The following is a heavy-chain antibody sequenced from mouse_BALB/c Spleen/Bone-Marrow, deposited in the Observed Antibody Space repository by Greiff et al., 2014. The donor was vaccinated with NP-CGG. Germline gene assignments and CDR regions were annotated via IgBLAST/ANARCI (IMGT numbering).Heavy chain of an antibody. CDR1: GYVFSSHW. CDR2: IFPGDGDT. Sequence: VQLQQSGAELVRPGSSVKISCKASGYVFSSHWMNCVKQRPGQGLEWIGRIFPGDGDTDYNGKFKGQATLTADKSSSTAYMQLSSLTSEDSAVYFCARGNYDYDDYTLDYWGQGTSVTVSS. J-gene: IGHJ4*01. CDR3: ARGNYDYDDYTLDY. D-gene: IGHD2-4*01. V-gene: IGHV1-80*01.